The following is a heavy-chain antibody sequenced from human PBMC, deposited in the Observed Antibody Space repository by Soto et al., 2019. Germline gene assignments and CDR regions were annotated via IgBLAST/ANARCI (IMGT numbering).Heavy chain of an antibody. V-gene: IGHV4-59*01. CDR2: IHYSGST. CDR1: GGSISGFY. D-gene: IGHD2-15*01. CDR3: ARRIYGVSDY. Sequence: PSETLSPTCSVSGGSISGFYWSWLRQPPGKGLEWIGYIHYSGSTTYNPSLKSRITISVDTSENQFSLKLASVTAADTAVYYCARRIYGVSDYWGPGTLVTVSS. J-gene: IGHJ4*02.